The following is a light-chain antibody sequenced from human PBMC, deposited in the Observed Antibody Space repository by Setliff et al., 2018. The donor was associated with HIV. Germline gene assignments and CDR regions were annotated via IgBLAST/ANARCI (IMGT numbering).Light chain of an antibody. CDR3: SSYTSSSTFV. J-gene: IGLJ1*01. V-gene: IGLV2-14*02. CDR1: SSDVGSYNL. CDR2: DVS. Sequence: QSALTQPASVSGSPGQSITTSCTGTSSDVGSYNLVSWYQQHPGKAPKLMIYDVSKRPSGVSNRFSGSKSGNTASLTISGLQAEDEADYYCSSYTSSSTFVFGTGTRSPS.